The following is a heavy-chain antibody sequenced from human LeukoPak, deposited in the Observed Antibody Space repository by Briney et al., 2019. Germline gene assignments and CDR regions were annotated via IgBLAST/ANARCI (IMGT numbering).Heavy chain of an antibody. V-gene: IGHV1-18*01. J-gene: IGHJ4*02. Sequence: ASVKVSCKASGYTFTSYGISWVRPAPGQGLEWMGWISAYNGNTNYAQKLQGRVTMTTDTSTSTAYMELRSLRSDDTAVYYCAREQDSSSWPPNFDYWGQGTLVTVSS. CDR1: GYTFTSYG. CDR2: ISAYNGNT. CDR3: AREQDSSSWPPNFDY. D-gene: IGHD6-13*01.